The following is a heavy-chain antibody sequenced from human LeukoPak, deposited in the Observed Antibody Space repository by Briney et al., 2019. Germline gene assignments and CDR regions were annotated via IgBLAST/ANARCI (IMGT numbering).Heavy chain of an antibody. Sequence: GGSLRLSCAASGFTFSSYGMHWVRQAPGKGLEWVAFIRYDGSNKYYADSVKGRFTISRDNSKNTLYLQMSSLRAEDTAVFYCAKIYDSSGYYFFFHYWGQGTLVTVSS. V-gene: IGHV3-30*02. CDR3: AKIYDSSGYYFFFHY. D-gene: IGHD3-22*01. CDR2: IRYDGSNK. CDR1: GFTFSSYG. J-gene: IGHJ4*02.